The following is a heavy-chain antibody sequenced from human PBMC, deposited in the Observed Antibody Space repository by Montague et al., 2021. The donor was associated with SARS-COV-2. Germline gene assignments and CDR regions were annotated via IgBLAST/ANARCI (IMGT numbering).Heavy chain of an antibody. V-gene: IGHV4-59*01. Sequence: SETLSLTCTVSGGSISSYYWSWIRQPPGRGLEWIGYIYYSGSTNYNPSLKSRVTISVDTTKNQFSLKLSSVTAADTAVYYCARGSGWMGNAFDIWGQGAMVTVSS. CDR2: IYYSGST. CDR1: GGSISSYY. J-gene: IGHJ3*02. CDR3: ARGSGWMGNAFDI. D-gene: IGHD6-19*01.